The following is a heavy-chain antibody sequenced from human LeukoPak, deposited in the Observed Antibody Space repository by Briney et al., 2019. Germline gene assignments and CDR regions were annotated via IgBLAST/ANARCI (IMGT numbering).Heavy chain of an antibody. CDR3: ANREYHLPALY. Sequence: QPGGSLRLSCAASGFTFSTYGMHWVRQAPGKGLEWVAVISYDGSNKYYADSVKGRFTISRDNSKNTLYLQMNSLRAEDTAVYYCANREYHLPALYWGQGTLVTVSS. D-gene: IGHD2-2*01. CDR2: ISYDGSNK. CDR1: GFTFSTYG. V-gene: IGHV3-30*18. J-gene: IGHJ4*02.